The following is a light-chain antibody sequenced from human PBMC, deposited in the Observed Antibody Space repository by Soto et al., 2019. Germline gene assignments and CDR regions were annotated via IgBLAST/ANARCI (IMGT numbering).Light chain of an antibody. J-gene: IGKJ2*01. Sequence: DIVLEQSPGTLSLSPGERAALSCRASQSVRSGYLAWYQQKPGQAPRLLIYGASSRASGIRDSFSGSGSGTDFTLTISRLEPEDFAVYYCQQYATSPSTFGQGTKLAIK. V-gene: IGKV3-20*01. CDR2: GAS. CDR3: QQYATSPST. CDR1: QSVRSGY.